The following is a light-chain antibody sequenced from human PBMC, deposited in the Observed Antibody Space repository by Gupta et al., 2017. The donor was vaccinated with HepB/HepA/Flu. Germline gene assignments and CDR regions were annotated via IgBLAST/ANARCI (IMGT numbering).Light chain of an antibody. Sequence: EIVLTLSPATLSLSPGERATLSCRASQNVDKFLAWYQQKPGQAPRLVIFDASKRAAGIPARGSGSGSWTDFTLTISNREPDDVAVYYCQQWNNWPPVTFGGGTKVEIK. V-gene: IGKV3-11*01. CDR3: QQWNNWPPVT. J-gene: IGKJ4*01. CDR2: DAS. CDR1: QNVDKF.